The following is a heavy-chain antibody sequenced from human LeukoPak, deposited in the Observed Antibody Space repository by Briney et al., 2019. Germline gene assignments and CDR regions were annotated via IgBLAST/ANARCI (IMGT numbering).Heavy chain of an antibody. Sequence: PGGSLRLSCTASGFTFSDYYMSWIRQTPGKGLEWLSYISTRDNTMQYADSVKGRFTISRDNAKNPLYLQMNSLRAEDTAVYYCARGGGSGIQLWNWGQGTLVTVSS. V-gene: IGHV3-11*04. CDR3: ARGGGSGIQLWN. CDR2: ISTRDNTM. J-gene: IGHJ4*02. D-gene: IGHD5-18*01. CDR1: GFTFSDYY.